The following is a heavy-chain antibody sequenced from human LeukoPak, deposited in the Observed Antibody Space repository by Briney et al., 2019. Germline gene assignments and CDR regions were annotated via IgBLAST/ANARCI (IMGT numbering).Heavy chain of an antibody. CDR2: ISWNSGSI. D-gene: IGHD3-9*01. V-gene: IGHV3-9*01. Sequence: GGSLRLSCAASGFTFDDCAMHWVRQAPGKGLEWVSGISWNSGSIGYADSVKGRFTISRDNAKNSLYLQMNSLRAEDTALYYCAKDKGYDILTGFDYWSQGTLVTVSS. J-gene: IGHJ4*02. CDR3: AKDKGYDILTGFDY. CDR1: GFTFDDCA.